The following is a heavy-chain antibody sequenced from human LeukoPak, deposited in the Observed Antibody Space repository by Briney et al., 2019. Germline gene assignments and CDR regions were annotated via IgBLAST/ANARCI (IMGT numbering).Heavy chain of an antibody. CDR1: GGSFSGYY. D-gene: IGHD3-22*01. CDR2: INHSGST. Sequence: PSETLSLTCAVYGGSFSGYYWSWIRQPPGKGLEWIGEINHSGSTNYNPSLKSRVTISVDTSKNQFSLKLSSVTAADTAVYYCAREYYYDSSGYYYRLSRYYFDYWGQETLVTVSS. J-gene: IGHJ4*02. V-gene: IGHV4-34*01. CDR3: AREYYYDSSGYYYRLSRYYFDY.